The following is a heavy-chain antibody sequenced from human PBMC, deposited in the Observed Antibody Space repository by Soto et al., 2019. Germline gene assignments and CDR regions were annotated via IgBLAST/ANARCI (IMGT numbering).Heavy chain of an antibody. CDR1: GFTFSSYS. J-gene: IGHJ4*02. V-gene: IGHV3-21*01. CDR2: ISSSSSYI. Sequence: GGSLRLSCAASGFTFSSYSMNWVRQAPGKGLEWVSSISSSSSYIYYADSVKGRFTISRDNAKNSLYLQMNSLRAEDTAVYYCARDSRAGNGFDYWGQGTLVTVSS. CDR3: ARDSRAGNGFDY. D-gene: IGHD6-19*01.